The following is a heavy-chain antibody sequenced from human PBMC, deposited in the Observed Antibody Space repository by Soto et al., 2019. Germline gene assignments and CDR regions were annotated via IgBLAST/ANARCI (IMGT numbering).Heavy chain of an antibody. V-gene: IGHV3-23*01. CDR1: GFSLKHYA. CDR2: ITGSGDKT. Sequence: GGSLRLSCAASGFSLKHYAMTWVRQAPGKGLEWVSGITGSGDKTYYADSVKGRFIISRDNSENTLYLQMNSLRAEDTALYYCARDCSSSSCSVWRYWGQGTQVTVSS. D-gene: IGHD2-2*01. CDR3: ARDCSSSSCSVWRY. J-gene: IGHJ4*02.